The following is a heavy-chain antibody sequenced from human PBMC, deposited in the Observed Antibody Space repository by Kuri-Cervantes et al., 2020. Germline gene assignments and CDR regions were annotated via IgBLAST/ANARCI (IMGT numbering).Heavy chain of an antibody. CDR3: ACVRGAGPKSHYFDY. J-gene: IGHJ4*02. Sequence: ASVKVSCKASGYTFTGYYMHWVRQAPGQGLEWMGWIAPYNGDTNYAEKFQGRVTMTTDTSTSTVFMELRSLRSDDTAVYYCACVRGAGPKSHYFDYWGQGTLVTVSS. V-gene: IGHV1-18*04. CDR2: IAPYNGDT. CDR1: GYTFTGYY. D-gene: IGHD3-10*01.